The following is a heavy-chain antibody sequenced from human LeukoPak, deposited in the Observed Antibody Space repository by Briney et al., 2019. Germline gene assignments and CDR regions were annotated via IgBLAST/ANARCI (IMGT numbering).Heavy chain of an antibody. CDR1: GFIFSNYA. D-gene: IGHD6-13*01. CDR3: ARVGIAAATFHYYYYYYMDV. Sequence: GGSLRLSCAASGFIFSNYAMHWVRQAPGKGLEWVAVISYDASDKYYADSVKGRFTISRDNSKNTLYLQMNSLRAEDTAVYYCARVGIAAATFHYYYYYYMDVWGKGTTVTISS. V-gene: IGHV3-30*14. CDR2: ISYDASDK. J-gene: IGHJ6*03.